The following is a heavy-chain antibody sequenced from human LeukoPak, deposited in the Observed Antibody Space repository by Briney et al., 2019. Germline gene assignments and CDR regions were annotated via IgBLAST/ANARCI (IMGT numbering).Heavy chain of an antibody. CDR1: GGSFSGYY. V-gene: IGHV4-34*01. Sequence: SETLSLTCGVNGGSFSGYYWNWIRQTPGKGLEWIGEINHSGSTNYNPSLKRRVTISVDTSQKQFSLRLTSVTAADTAVYYCARAGLGSYGPRRLYNWFDPWGQGTLVTVSS. D-gene: IGHD5-18*01. CDR3: ARAGLGSYGPRRLYNWFDP. CDR2: INHSGST. J-gene: IGHJ5*02.